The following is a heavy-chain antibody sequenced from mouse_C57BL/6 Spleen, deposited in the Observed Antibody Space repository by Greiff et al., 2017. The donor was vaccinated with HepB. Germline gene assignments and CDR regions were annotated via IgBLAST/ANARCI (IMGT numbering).Heavy chain of an antibody. CDR2: IYPGNSDT. J-gene: IGHJ4*01. Sequence: EVQLQQSGTVLARPGASVKMSCKTSGYTFTSYWMHWVKQRPGQGLEWIGAIYPGNSDTSYNQKFKGKAKLTAVTSASTAYMELSSLTNEDSAVYYCTRSSYYGTLYAMDYWGQRTSVTVSS. CDR1: GYTFTSYW. V-gene: IGHV1-5*01. D-gene: IGHD2-10*01. CDR3: TRSSYYGTLYAMDY.